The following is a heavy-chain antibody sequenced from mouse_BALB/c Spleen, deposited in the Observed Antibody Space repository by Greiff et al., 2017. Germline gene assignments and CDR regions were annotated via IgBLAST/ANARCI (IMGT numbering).Heavy chain of an antibody. D-gene: IGHD3-2*01. CDR1: GYTFTSYY. V-gene: IGHV1S81*02. CDR3: ARDSSGYPFDY. J-gene: IGHJ2*01. CDR2: INPSNGGT. Sequence: VKLQESGAELVKPGASVKLSCKASGYTFTSYYMYWVKQRPGQGLEWIGEINPSNGGTNFNEKFKSKATLTVDKSSSTAYMQLSSLTSEDSAVYYCARDSSGYPFDYWGQGTTLTVSS.